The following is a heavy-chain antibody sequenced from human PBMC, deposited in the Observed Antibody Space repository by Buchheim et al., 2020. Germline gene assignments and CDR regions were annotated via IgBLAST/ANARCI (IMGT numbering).Heavy chain of an antibody. J-gene: IGHJ3*01. Sequence: QVQLVESGGGVVQPGRSLRLSCAASGFTFSSYGMHRVRQAPGKGLEWVAVIWYDGSNKYYADSVKGRFTISRDNSKNTLYLQMNSLRAEDTAVYYCAREPSNCSGGSCYALQSWGQGT. CDR2: IWYDGSNK. V-gene: IGHV3-33*01. D-gene: IGHD2-15*01. CDR1: GFTFSSYG. CDR3: AREPSNCSGGSCYALQS.